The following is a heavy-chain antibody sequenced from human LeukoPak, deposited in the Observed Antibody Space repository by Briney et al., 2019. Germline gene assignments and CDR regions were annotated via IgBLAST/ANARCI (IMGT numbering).Heavy chain of an antibody. J-gene: IGHJ4*02. CDR3: ASVGSGSYYNWGGY. CDR2: IYHSGST. Sequence: SETLSLTCTVSGGSISSSHYFWGWIRQPPGKGLEWIGSIYHSGSTYYNPSLKSRVTISVDTSKNQFSLKLSSVTAADTAVYYCASVGSGSYYNWGGYWGQGTLVTVSS. D-gene: IGHD3-10*01. V-gene: IGHV4-39*07. CDR1: GGSISSSHYF.